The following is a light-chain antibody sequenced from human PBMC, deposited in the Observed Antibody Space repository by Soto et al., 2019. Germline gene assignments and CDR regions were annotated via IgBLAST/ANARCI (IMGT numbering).Light chain of an antibody. CDR3: QQANSFPIT. Sequence: DIQMTQSPSSVSASVGDRVTITCRASQGISTWLDWYQQKPGKAPKFLIYAASNLQGGVPSRFSCSGSGTDFTLTITSLQPEDFATYYCQQANSFPITFGQGTRLEIK. CDR1: QGISTW. V-gene: IGKV1-12*01. J-gene: IGKJ5*01. CDR2: AAS.